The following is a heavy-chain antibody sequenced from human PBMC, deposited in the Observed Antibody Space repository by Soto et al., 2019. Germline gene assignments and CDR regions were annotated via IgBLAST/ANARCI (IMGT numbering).Heavy chain of an antibody. V-gene: IGHV4-31*03. CDR3: ARDEGFTHY. CDR1: GGSIRSGGSY. Sequence: QVQLQASGPGLVKPSQTLSLTCTVSGGSIRSGGSYWSWIRQHPGKGPEWIGYICYSGSTYYHPSLKRRGSIPVDTSKNQFSLKLSSATAADTAVYYCARDEGFTHYWGQGTLVTVSS. J-gene: IGHJ4*02. D-gene: IGHD2-15*01. CDR2: ICYSGST.